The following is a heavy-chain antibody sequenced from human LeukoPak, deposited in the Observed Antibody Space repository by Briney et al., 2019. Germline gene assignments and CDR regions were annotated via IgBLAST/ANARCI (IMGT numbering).Heavy chain of an antibody. Sequence: GSLRLSSEASGFTFSRYAMTWVRQAPGKGLEWVSTIGGLGESTNYGDSVKGRFTISRDNSKNTLYLQMNNLRAGDTAVYYCAKDRDIILTGHGMDVWGQGTTVTVSS. J-gene: IGHJ6*02. V-gene: IGHV3-23*01. D-gene: IGHD3-9*01. CDR2: IGGLGEST. CDR3: AKDRDIILTGHGMDV. CDR1: GFTFSRYA.